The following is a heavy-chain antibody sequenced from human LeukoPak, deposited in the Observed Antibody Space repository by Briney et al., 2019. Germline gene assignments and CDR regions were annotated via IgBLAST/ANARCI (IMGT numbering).Heavy chain of an antibody. Sequence: QSGGSLRLSCAASGFTFSSYAMHWVRQAPGKGLEWVAVISYDGSNKYYADSVKGRFTISRDNSKNTLYLQMNSLRAEDTAVYYCARVKVRAAAGRHVDYYYDMDVWGQGTTVTVSS. D-gene: IGHD6-13*01. V-gene: IGHV3-30-3*01. J-gene: IGHJ6*02. CDR2: ISYDGSNK. CDR3: ARVKVRAAAGRHVDYYYDMDV. CDR1: GFTFSSYA.